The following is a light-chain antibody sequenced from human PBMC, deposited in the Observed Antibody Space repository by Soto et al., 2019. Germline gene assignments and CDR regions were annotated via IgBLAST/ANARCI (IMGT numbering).Light chain of an antibody. CDR1: QSIGSW. CDR2: KAS. Sequence: DIQMTQSPSTLSASVGDRVTITCRASQSIGSWLAWYQQKPGKAPKLLIYKASSLESGVPSRFSGSGSGTDFSLTISSLQPDDIATYYCQQYDNYSLWTFGQGTKVEIK. J-gene: IGKJ1*01. CDR3: QQYDNYSLWT. V-gene: IGKV1-5*03.